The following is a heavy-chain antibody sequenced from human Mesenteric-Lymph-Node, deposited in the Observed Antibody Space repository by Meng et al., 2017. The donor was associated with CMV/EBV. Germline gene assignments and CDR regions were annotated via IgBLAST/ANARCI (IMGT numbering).Heavy chain of an antibody. CDR2: IRYDGSNK. CDR3: AKENTIAVFGVVGL. V-gene: IGHV3-30*02. Sequence: GESLKISCAASGFTFSSYGMHWVRQAPGKGLEWVAFIRYDGSNKYYADSVKGRFTISRDNSKNTLYLQMNSLRAEDTAVYYCAKENTIAVFGVVGLWGQGTLVTVSS. CDR1: GFTFSSYG. D-gene: IGHD3-3*01. J-gene: IGHJ4*02.